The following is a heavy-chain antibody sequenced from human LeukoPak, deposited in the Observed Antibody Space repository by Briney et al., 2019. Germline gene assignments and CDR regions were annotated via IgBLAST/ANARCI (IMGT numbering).Heavy chain of an antibody. V-gene: IGHV3-21*01. CDR2: ISGSSSYI. CDR3: ARGTRPRVGSSPNRRYYYYYMDV. Sequence: PGGSLRLSCAASGFNFSSYSMNWVRQAPGKGLEWVSYISGSSSYIYYADSVKGRFTISRDNAKNSLYLQMNSLRAEDTAVYYCARGTRPRVGSSPNRRYYYYYMDVWGKGTTVTVSS. CDR1: GFNFSSYS. D-gene: IGHD6-13*01. J-gene: IGHJ6*03.